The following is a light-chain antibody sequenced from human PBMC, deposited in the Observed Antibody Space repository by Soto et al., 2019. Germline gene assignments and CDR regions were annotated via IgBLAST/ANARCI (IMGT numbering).Light chain of an antibody. V-gene: IGKV3-15*01. Sequence: EIVLTQSPGTLSLSPGERATLSCRTSQSVSTSKLAWYQQRPGQAPRLLIYAASTRATAVPDRFSGSGSGTDFTLTITSLQSDDFAVYFCQQYTDWPITFGQGTRLQNK. CDR1: QSVSTSK. CDR2: AAS. CDR3: QQYTDWPIT. J-gene: IGKJ5*01.